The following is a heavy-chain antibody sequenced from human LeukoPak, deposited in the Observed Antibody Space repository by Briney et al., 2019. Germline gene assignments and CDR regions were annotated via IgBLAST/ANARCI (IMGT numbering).Heavy chain of an antibody. CDR1: GYTFTSYD. D-gene: IGHD6-19*01. V-gene: IGHV1-8*01. J-gene: IGHJ6*02. Sequence: GASVKVSCKASGYTFTSYDFNWVRQATGQRPEWMGWMSPNSGDTGYAQKFQDRVTMTRNTSISTAYMELSSLRSDDTAVYYCARGHSSGWRATNYGMDVWGQGTTVTVSS. CDR2: MSPNSGDT. CDR3: ARGHSSGWRATNYGMDV.